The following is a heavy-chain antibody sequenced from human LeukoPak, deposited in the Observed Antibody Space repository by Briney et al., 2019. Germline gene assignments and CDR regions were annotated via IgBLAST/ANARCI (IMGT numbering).Heavy chain of an antibody. CDR2: ISGSGGTT. D-gene: IGHD2-2*01. CDR1: GFTFNNYA. J-gene: IGHJ4*02. CDR3: DCSSTSCPSY. V-gene: IGHV3-23*01. Sequence: PGGSLRLSCAASGFTFNNYAMNWVRQAPGKGLEWVSVISGSGGTTYYADSVKGRFTISRDSSKNTLYLQMNSLRAEDTAVYYCDCSSTSCPSYWGQGTLVTVSS.